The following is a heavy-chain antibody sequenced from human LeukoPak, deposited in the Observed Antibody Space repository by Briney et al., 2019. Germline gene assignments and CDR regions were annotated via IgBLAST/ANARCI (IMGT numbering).Heavy chain of an antibody. CDR2: IYYSGST. CDR1: GGSISSYY. CDR3: ARGRPVLRFLEWLSGFDP. Sequence: SETLSLTCTVSGGSISSYYWSWIRQPPGKGLEWIGYIYYSGSTNYNPSLKSRVTISVDTSKNQFSLELSSVTAADTAVYYCARGRPVLRFLEWLSGFDPWGQGTLVTVSS. J-gene: IGHJ5*02. D-gene: IGHD3-3*01. V-gene: IGHV4-59*01.